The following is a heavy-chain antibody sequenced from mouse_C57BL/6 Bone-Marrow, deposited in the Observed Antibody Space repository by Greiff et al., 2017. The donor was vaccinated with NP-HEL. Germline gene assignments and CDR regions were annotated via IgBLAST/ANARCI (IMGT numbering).Heavy chain of an antibody. D-gene: IGHD3-1*01. J-gene: IGHJ4*01. Sequence: EVKLMESGGGLVKPGGSLKLSCAASGFTFSSYAMSWVRQTPEKRLEWVATISDGGSYTYYPDNVKGRFTISRDNAKNNLYLQMSHLKSEDTAMYYCARDGLGDYWGQGTSVTVSS. CDR3: ARDGLGDY. V-gene: IGHV5-4*01. CDR1: GFTFSSYA. CDR2: ISDGGSYT.